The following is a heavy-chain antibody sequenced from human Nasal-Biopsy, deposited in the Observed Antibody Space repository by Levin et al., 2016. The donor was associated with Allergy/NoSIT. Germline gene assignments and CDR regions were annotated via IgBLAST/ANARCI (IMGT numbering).Heavy chain of an antibody. CDR3: AKPRGFDCSRAGCYGVYGLDV. D-gene: IGHD2-2*01. CDR1: GFTFSTYA. V-gene: IGHV3-23*01. CDR2: ISASGGST. Sequence: GGSLRLSCAASGFTFSTYAMSWVRQAPGKGLEWVSGISASGGSTYYTDSVRGRFTISRDNSKNTLFLQMSSLRADDTAVYFCAKPRGFDCSRAGCYGVYGLDVWGQGTTGTVSS. J-gene: IGHJ6*02.